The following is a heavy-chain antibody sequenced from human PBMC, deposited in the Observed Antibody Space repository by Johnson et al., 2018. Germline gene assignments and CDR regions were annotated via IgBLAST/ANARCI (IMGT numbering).Heavy chain of an antibody. J-gene: IGHJ6*03. CDR1: GFTFRDIN. CDR3: ARVRVPPGSSSSYYYYYYMDV. D-gene: IGHD2-2*01. CDR2: ISENGAVT. Sequence: VQLVQSGGGLVQPGGSLRLSCVGSGFTFRDINMHWVRQAPGKGLEWVSRISENGAVTHYADSVKGRFTITRDNSKNTLNLQMTSLRAEDTAEYYCARVRVPPGSSSSYYYYYYMDVWGKGTTVTVSS. V-gene: IGHV3-23*04.